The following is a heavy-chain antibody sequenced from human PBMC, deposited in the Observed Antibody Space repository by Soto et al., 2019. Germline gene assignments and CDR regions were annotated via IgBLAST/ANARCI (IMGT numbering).Heavy chain of an antibody. J-gene: IGHJ4*02. CDR1: GYTFISYG. D-gene: IGHD5-18*01. V-gene: IGHV1-18*01. Sequence: QVQLVQSGAEVKKPGASVKVSCKASGYTFISYGISWVRQAPGQGLEWMGWISADNGNTNHPQKVQGRVTMTTDTSTNMAYMEMRNLRPDDTAVYYCARDNEGGYSAASPFDYWGQGTLVTVSS. CDR3: ARDNEGGYSAASPFDY. CDR2: ISADNGNT.